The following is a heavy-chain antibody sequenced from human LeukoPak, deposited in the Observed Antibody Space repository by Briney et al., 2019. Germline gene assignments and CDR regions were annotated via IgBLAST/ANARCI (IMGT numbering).Heavy chain of an antibody. CDR2: IYRGDSDT. CDR1: GYTSTTYW. J-gene: IGHJ3*02. D-gene: IGHD1-1*01. V-gene: IGHV5-51*01. Sequence: GESLKISXKASGYTSTTYWIGWVRQMPGGGLEWMGIIYRGDSDTIYSPSFQGQVTISVDKSISTAYLQWSSLKASDTATYYCARNGNYLDAFNIWGQGTMVTVSS. CDR3: ARNGNYLDAFNI.